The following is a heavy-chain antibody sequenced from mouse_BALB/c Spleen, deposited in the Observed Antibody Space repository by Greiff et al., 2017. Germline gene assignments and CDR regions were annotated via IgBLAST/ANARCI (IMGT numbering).Heavy chain of an antibody. Sequence: EVHLVESGGGLVKPGGSLKLSCAASGFTFSDYYMYWVRQTPEKRLEWVATISDGGSYTYYPDSVKGRFTISRDNAKNNLYLQMSSLKSEDTAMYYCARDYGNYGWFAYWGQGTLVTVSA. CDR1: GFTFSDYY. V-gene: IGHV5-4*02. CDR3: ARDYGNYGWFAY. CDR2: ISDGGSYT. J-gene: IGHJ3*01. D-gene: IGHD2-1*01.